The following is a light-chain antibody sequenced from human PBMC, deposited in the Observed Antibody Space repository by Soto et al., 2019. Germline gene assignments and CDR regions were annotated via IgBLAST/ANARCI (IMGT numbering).Light chain of an antibody. J-gene: IGLJ1*01. Sequence: QSALTQPRSVSGSPGQSVTISCTGTSSDVGGYNYVSWYQQHSGKVPKLIIYEVTNRPSGVSNRFSGSKSGNTASLTISGLQAEDEADYYCCSYTTSSTRVFGSGTKLTVL. CDR1: SSDVGGYNY. CDR2: EVT. V-gene: IGLV2-14*01. CDR3: CSYTTSSTRV.